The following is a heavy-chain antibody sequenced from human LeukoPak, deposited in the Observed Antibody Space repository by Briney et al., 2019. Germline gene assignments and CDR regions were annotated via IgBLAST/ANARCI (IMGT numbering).Heavy chain of an antibody. CDR3: ARIAEEHTVTTFGY. D-gene: IGHD4-17*01. Sequence: GGSLRLSCAASGFTFSSYWMSWVRQAPGKGLEWVANIKQDGSGKYYVDSVKGRFTISRDNAKNSLYLQMNSLRAEDTAVYYSARIAEEHTVTTFGYWGQGTLVTVSS. V-gene: IGHV3-7*01. CDR2: IKQDGSGK. J-gene: IGHJ4*02. CDR1: GFTFSSYW.